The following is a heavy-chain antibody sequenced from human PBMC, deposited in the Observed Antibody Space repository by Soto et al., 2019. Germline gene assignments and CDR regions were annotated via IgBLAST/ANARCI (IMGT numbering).Heavy chain of an antibody. CDR1: GYTFTMYD. J-gene: IGHJ4*02. D-gene: IGHD5-12*01. CDR2: MNPNSGNT. V-gene: IGHV1-8*01. Sequence: ASVKVSCKASGYTFTMYDINCVLQATGQGLEWMGWMNPNSGNTGYAQKFQGRVTMTRNTSISTAYMELSSLRSEDTAVYYCARGRDGYNSYYFDYWGQGTLVTVSS. CDR3: ARGRDGYNSYYFDY.